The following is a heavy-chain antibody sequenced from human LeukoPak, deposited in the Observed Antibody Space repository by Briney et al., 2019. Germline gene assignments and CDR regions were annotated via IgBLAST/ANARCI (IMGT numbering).Heavy chain of an antibody. V-gene: IGHV1-69*04. CDR3: ASGNGYCSSTSCYALGYYFDY. CDR2: IIPILGIA. CDR1: GGTFSSYA. D-gene: IGHD2-2*03. Sequence: SVKVSCKASGGTFSSYAISWVRQAPGQGLEWMGRIIPILGIANYAQKLQGRVTITADKSTSTAYMELSSLRSEDTAVYYCASGNGYCSSTSCYALGYYFDYWGQGTLVTVSS. J-gene: IGHJ4*02.